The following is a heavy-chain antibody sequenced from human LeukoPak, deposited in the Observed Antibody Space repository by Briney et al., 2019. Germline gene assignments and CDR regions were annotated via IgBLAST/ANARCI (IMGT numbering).Heavy chain of an antibody. CDR1: GGSFSGYY. D-gene: IGHD3-9*01. CDR3: ARLAYFGWFDP. Sequence: SETLSLTCAVYGGSFSGYYWSWIRQPPGKGLEWIGEINHSGSTNYNPSLKSRVTISVDTSKNQFSLKLSSVTAADTAVYYCARLAYFGWFDPWGQGTLVTVSS. V-gene: IGHV4-34*01. CDR2: INHSGST. J-gene: IGHJ5*02.